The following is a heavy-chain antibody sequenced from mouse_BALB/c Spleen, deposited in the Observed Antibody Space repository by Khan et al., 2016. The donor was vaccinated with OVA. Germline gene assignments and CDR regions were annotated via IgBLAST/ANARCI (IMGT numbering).Heavy chain of an antibody. CDR2: IYPYNGGT. Sequence: VQLKQSGPELVKPGASVKISCKASGYTFTDYNMHWVKQSHGKSLDWIGYIYPYNGGTGYNQKFKSKATLTVDNSSSTAYMELRSLISEDSAVYYCARSRGPGYDYCFDYWGQGTTLTVSS. CDR1: GYTFTDYN. CDR3: ARSRGPGYDYCFDY. D-gene: IGHD2-4*01. J-gene: IGHJ2*01. V-gene: IGHV1S29*02.